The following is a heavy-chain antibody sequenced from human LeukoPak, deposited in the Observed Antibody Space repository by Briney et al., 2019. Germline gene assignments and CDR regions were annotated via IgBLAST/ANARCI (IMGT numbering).Heavy chain of an antibody. V-gene: IGHV4-61*09. CDR1: GGSISSATYY. Sequence: SETLSLTCTVSGGSISSATYYWSWIRQSAGKGLEWIGHMSTSGSTNYSPSLKSRVTISVDTSKNQFSLKLSSVTAADTAVYYCARVGDLFGAHRVRGLPPDYYYMDVWGKGTTVTVSS. J-gene: IGHJ6*03. D-gene: IGHD3-10*01. CDR3: ARVGDLFGAHRVRGLPPDYYYMDV. CDR2: MSTSGST.